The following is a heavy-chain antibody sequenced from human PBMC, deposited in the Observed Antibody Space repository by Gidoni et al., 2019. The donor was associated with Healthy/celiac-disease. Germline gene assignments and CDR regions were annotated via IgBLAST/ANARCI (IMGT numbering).Heavy chain of an antibody. V-gene: IGHV4-38-2*01. CDR2: IYHSGST. CDR1: GYSISSGYY. J-gene: IGHJ5*02. CDR3: ARAIGAAITMIVVVMQDNWFDP. Sequence: QVQLQESGPGLVKPSETLSLTCAVSGYSISSGYYWGWIRQPPGQGLEWIGSIYHSGSTYYNPSLKSRVTISVDTSKNQFSLKLSSVTAADTAVYYCARAIGAAITMIVVVMQDNWFDPWGQGTLVTVSS. D-gene: IGHD3-22*01.